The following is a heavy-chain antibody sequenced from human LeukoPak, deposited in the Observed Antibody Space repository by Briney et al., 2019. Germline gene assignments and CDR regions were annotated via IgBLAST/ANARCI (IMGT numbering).Heavy chain of an antibody. V-gene: IGHV3-23*01. CDR3: ANDLTGGSYYFAMDV. D-gene: IGHD7-27*01. CDR1: GFIFSIYA. CDR2: ISGRGEST. Sequence: GGSLRLSCAASGFIFSIYAMTWVRQAPGKGLEWVSAISGRGESTYYADSVKGRFTISRDNSKNTLYLQMNNLRAEDTAVYYCANDLTGGSYYFAMDVWGPGTTVTVSS. J-gene: IGHJ6*02.